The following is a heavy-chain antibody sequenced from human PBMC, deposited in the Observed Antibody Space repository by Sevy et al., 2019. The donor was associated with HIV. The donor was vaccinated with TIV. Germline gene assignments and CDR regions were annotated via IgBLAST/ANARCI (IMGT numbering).Heavy chain of an antibody. CDR2: ISGSDGST. CDR1: GFTFITYA. J-gene: IGHJ4*02. CDR3: AKDRPFSIVAGACDY. Sequence: GGSLRLSCAASGFTFITYAMSWVRQAPGRGLEWVSGISGSDGSTYYADSVKGRFTISRDNSKNTLYLQMNSLRADDTAVYYCAKDRPFSIVAGACDYWGQGTLGTVSS. V-gene: IGHV3-23*01. D-gene: IGHD6-25*01.